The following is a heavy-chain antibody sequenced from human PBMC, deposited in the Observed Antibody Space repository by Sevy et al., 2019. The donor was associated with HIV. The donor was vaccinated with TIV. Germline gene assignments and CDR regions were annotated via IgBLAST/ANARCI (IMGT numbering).Heavy chain of an antibody. Sequence: GGSLRLSCATSGFTFSNYWMTWVRHTPGKGLEWVANIKPDGSEQYYADSVKGRFTISRDNAKDSLYLQVSSLRAEDTALYYCARGGLSAPLSGGNYWGQGALVTVSS. V-gene: IGHV3-7*03. D-gene: IGHD2-15*01. CDR1: GFTFSNYW. CDR3: ARGGLSAPLSGGNY. J-gene: IGHJ4*02. CDR2: IKPDGSEQ.